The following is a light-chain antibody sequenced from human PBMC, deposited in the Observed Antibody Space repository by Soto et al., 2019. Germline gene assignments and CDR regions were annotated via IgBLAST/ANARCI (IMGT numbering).Light chain of an antibody. CDR1: PSVSGSN. V-gene: IGKV3-11*01. CDR2: DAS. Sequence: ENVVSQSPGTLSLSTGERATLSCRASPSVSGSNLAWYQQKPGQAPRLLIYDASNRATGIPARFSGSGSGTDFTLTISSLEPEDFEVYYCQQRSNWPPLTFGGGTKV. J-gene: IGKJ4*01. CDR3: QQRSNWPPLT.